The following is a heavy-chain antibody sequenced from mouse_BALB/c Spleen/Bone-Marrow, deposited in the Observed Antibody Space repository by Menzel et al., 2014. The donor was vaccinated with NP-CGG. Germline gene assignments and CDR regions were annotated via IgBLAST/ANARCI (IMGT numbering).Heavy chain of an antibody. D-gene: IGHD1-1*01. Sequence: VKLMESGAELAKPGASVKMSCKASGYTFTNYWMHLVKQRPGQGLEWIGYINPSTGYTEYNQKFKDKATLTADKSSSTAYMQLSSLTSEDSAVYYCARIYYYGRDYWGQGTTLTVSS. CDR1: GYTFTNYW. J-gene: IGHJ2*01. V-gene: IGHV1-7*01. CDR3: ARIYYYGRDY. CDR2: INPSTGYT.